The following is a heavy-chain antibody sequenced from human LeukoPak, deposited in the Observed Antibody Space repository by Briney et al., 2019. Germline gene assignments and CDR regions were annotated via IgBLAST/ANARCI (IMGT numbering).Heavy chain of an antibody. CDR3: AKDHQLHDFWSGYYYRFDYFDY. CDR2: ISGSGGSA. CDR1: GFTFSSYA. J-gene: IGHJ4*02. D-gene: IGHD3-3*01. Sequence: GGSLRLSCAASGFTFSSYAMSWVRQAPGKGLEWVSAISGSGGSAYYADSVKGRFTISRDNSKNTLYLQMNSLRAEDTAVYYCAKDHQLHDFWSGYYYRFDYFDYWGQGTLVTVSS. V-gene: IGHV3-23*01.